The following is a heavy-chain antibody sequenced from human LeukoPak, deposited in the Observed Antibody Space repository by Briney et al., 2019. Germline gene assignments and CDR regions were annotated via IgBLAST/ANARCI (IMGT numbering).Heavy chain of an antibody. CDR2: INHSGST. V-gene: IGHV4-34*01. CDR1: GGSFSGYY. D-gene: IGHD3-22*01. Sequence: SETLSLTCAVYGGSFSGYYWSWIRQPPGKGLEWLGEINHSGSTNYNPSLKSRVTISVDTSNNQFSLKLSSVTAADTAVYYCARGQRDDSSGYYYYLAYWGQGTLVTVSS. CDR3: ARGQRDDSSGYYYYLAY. J-gene: IGHJ4*02.